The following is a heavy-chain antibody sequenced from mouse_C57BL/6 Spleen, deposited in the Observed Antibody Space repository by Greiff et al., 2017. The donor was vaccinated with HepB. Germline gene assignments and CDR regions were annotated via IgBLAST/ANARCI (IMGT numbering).Heavy chain of an antibody. V-gene: IGHV1-64*01. Sequence: QVQLKQPGAELVKPGASVKLSCKASGYTFTSYWMHWVKQRPGQGLEWIGMIHPNSGSTNYNEKFKSKATLTVDKSSSTAYMQLSSLTSEDSAVYYCARSDSSGYVDWFAYWGQGTLVTVSA. CDR2: IHPNSGST. CDR3: ARSDSSGYVDWFAY. J-gene: IGHJ3*01. CDR1: GYTFTSYW. D-gene: IGHD3-2*02.